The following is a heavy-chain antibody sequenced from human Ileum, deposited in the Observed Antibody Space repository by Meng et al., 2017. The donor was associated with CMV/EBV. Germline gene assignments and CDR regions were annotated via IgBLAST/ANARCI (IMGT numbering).Heavy chain of an antibody. CDR2: INGYNGDA. Sequence: QVQRMQSGAYVKKPWASVKVSCKASGYSFTNYGFSWVRQAPGQGLEWIGWINGYNGDAKYAPKLQGRVTMTTDMSTSTAYMELWSLRSDDTAIYYCGRDYGSGSYPPDHWGQGTLVTVSS. J-gene: IGHJ4*02. CDR3: GRDYGSGSYPPDH. D-gene: IGHD3-10*01. V-gene: IGHV1-18*01. CDR1: GYSFTNYG.